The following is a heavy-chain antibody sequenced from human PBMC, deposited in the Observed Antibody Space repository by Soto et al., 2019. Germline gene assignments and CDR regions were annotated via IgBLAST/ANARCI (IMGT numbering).Heavy chain of an antibody. J-gene: IGHJ4*02. Sequence: EVQLLESGGGLVQPGGSLRLSCAASGFTFSSYAMSWVRQAPGKGLEWVSGISGSGGSTYYADSVKGRFTISRDNSKNTLYLQMNSLRAEDTAVYYCAIFSPYSSSPEGRWGQGTLVTVSS. D-gene: IGHD6-6*01. CDR2: ISGSGGST. CDR3: AIFSPYSSSPEGR. V-gene: IGHV3-23*01. CDR1: GFTFSSYA.